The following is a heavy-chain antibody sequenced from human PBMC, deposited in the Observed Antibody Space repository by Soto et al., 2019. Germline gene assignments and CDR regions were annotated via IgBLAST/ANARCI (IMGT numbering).Heavy chain of an antibody. V-gene: IGHV3-49*03. CDR3: TITITMIVVVPDAFDI. Sequence: GGSLRLSCTASGFTFGDYAMSWFRQAPGKGLEWVGFIRSKAYGGTTEYAASAKGRFTISRDDSKSIAYLQMNSLKTEDTAVYYCTITITMIVVVPDAFDIWGQGTMVTVSS. CDR2: IRSKAYGGTT. J-gene: IGHJ3*02. CDR1: GFTFGDYA. D-gene: IGHD3-22*01.